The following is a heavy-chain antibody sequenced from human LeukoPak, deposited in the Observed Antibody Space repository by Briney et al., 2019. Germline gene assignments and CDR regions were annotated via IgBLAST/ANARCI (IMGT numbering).Heavy chain of an antibody. D-gene: IGHD2-15*01. J-gene: IGHJ4*02. V-gene: IGHV3-48*02. CDR1: GFTFSSFT. Sequence: GGSLRLSCAAPGFTFSSFTMNWARPVPGKGLEWVSYISLGSSTMFYADSVKGRFTISRDNAKNSLYLQMNSLRDDDTAVYYCARVGNGRSWDYWGQGTLVSVSS. CDR2: ISLGSSTM. CDR3: ARVGNGRSWDY.